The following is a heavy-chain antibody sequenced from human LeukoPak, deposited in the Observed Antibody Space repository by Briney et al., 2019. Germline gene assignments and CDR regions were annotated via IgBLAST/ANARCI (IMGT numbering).Heavy chain of an antibody. D-gene: IGHD6-19*01. CDR2: IYGGGDT. CDR1: GFPVSSSY. V-gene: IGHV3-53*04. CDR3: ARVGVGTVAGNYFDD. J-gene: IGHJ4*02. Sequence: PGGSLRLSCTASGFPVSSSYMTWVRQAPGKGLQWVSLIYGGGDTFYADSAKGRFTISRHNFENTLYLQMNNLRAEDTAVYYCARVGVGTVAGNYFDDWGQGTLVTVSS.